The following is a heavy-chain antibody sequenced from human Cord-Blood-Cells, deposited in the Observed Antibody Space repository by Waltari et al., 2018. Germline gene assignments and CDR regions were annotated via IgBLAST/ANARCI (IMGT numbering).Heavy chain of an antibody. Sequence: EVRLVESGGGLVKPGGSLRLSCAASGFTFSSYSMNWVRQAPGKGLEWVSSISSSRSYIYYADSVKGRFTISRDNAKNSLYLQMNSLRAEDTAVYYCARGGAAADDFDYWGQGTLVTVSS. CDR1: GFTFSSYS. D-gene: IGHD6-13*01. CDR3: ARGGAAADDFDY. J-gene: IGHJ4*02. V-gene: IGHV3-21*01. CDR2: ISSSRSYI.